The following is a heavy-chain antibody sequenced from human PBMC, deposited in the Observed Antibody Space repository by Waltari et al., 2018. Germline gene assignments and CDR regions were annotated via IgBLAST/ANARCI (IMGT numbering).Heavy chain of an antibody. D-gene: IGHD6-25*01. V-gene: IGHV1-2*07. CDR1: GNTLTGYY. Sequence: QMQLVQSGAEVTKPGASVKVSCKASGNTLTGYYLHWVRQAPGQGLEWMGWIVPNSGGTNYAHRFQGRVTMTRDSSISTAYMDLSRLTSDDTAVYYCARDGVSGGAFDVWGQGTMVTVSS. J-gene: IGHJ3*01. CDR3: ARDGVSGGAFDV. CDR2: IVPNSGGT.